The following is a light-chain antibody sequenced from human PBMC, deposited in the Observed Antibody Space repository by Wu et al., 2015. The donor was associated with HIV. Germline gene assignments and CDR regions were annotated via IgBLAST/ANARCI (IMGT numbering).Light chain of an antibody. J-gene: IGKJ2*03. CDR2: DAS. Sequence: EIVLTQSPATLSLSPGERATLSCRASQSISTYLGWYQQKPGQSPRLLIYDASNRATGIPARFSGSGSGTDFTLTISSLEPEDFALYYCQQRGNWPSFGQGTKLEIK. CDR1: QSISTY. V-gene: IGKV3-11*01. CDR3: QQRGNWPS.